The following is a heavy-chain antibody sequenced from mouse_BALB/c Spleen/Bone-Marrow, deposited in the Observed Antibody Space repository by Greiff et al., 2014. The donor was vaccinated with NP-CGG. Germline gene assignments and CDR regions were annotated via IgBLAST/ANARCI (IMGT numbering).Heavy chain of an antibody. Sequence: QVQLKESGAELARPGASVKLSCKASGYTFTSYWMQWVKQRPGQGLEWIGAIYPGDGDTRYTQRFKGKATLTADKSSSTAYMQLSSLASEDSAVYYCARGDYDYDDWFAYWGQGTPVTVSA. CDR1: GYTFTSYW. J-gene: IGHJ3*01. CDR3: ARGDYDYDDWFAY. CDR2: IYPGDGDT. D-gene: IGHD2-4*01. V-gene: IGHV1-87*01.